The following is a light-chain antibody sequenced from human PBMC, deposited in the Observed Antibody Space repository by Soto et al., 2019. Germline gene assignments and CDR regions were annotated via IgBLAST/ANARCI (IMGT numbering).Light chain of an antibody. Sequence: QSVLTQPPSASGTPGQRVTISCSGSSSNIGSNTVNWYQHLPETAPKLIIYNNNQRPSGVPGRVSGTKSGTSGSLAISGRQSEDEDDDYCSAWDDSLHGLVFGGGTQLTVL. V-gene: IGLV1-44*01. CDR1: SSNIGSNT. CDR2: NNN. CDR3: SAWDDSLHGLV. J-gene: IGLJ3*02.